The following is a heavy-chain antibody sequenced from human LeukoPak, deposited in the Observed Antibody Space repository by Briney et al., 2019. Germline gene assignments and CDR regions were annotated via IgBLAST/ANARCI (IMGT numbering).Heavy chain of an antibody. J-gene: IGHJ4*02. CDR3: AKVGVLLWFGELLYLDY. D-gene: IGHD3-10*01. V-gene: IGHV3-23*01. Sequence: GGSLRLSCAASGFTFSSYGMSWVRQAPGKGLEWVSAISGSGGSTYYADSVKGRFTISRDNSKNTLYLQMNSLRAEDTAVYYCAKVGVLLWFGELLYLDYWGQGTLVTVSS. CDR2: ISGSGGST. CDR1: GFTFSSYG.